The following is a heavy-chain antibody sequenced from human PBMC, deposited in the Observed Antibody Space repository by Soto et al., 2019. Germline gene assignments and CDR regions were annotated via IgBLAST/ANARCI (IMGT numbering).Heavy chain of an antibody. CDR1: GFTFSSYG. J-gene: IGHJ5*02. Sequence: QVQLVESGGGVVQPGRSLRLSCVASGFTFSSYGMHWVRQAPGKGLEWVAVIAYAGSNKYYADSVKGRFTISRDNSKKTLFLQMTTLRAEYTAVYYCAKDNCVSASCYRLYNWFDPWGQGTLVTVSS. CDR3: AKDNCVSASCYRLYNWFDP. D-gene: IGHD2-2*01. CDR2: IAYAGSNK. V-gene: IGHV3-30*18.